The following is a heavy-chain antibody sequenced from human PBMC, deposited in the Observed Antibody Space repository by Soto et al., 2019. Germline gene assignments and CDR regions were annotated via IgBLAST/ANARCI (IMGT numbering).Heavy chain of an antibody. J-gene: IGHJ6*02. CDR1: GGSISSSSYY. CDR2: IYYSGST. V-gene: IGHV4-39*07. Sequence: SETLSLTCTVSGGSISSSSYYWGWIRQPPGKGLEWIGSIYYSGSTYYNPSLKSRVTISVDTSKNQFSLKLSSVTAADSAMYYCVRMNRDYYYYGMDVWGQGAPVTVSS. CDR3: VRMNRDYYYYGMDV.